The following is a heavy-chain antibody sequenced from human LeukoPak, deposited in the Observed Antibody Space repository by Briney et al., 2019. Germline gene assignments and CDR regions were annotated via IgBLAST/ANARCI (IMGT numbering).Heavy chain of an antibody. CDR1: GFTFSNYW. CDR3: ARGPYSSSWYED. D-gene: IGHD6-13*01. CDR2: IKQDGSEK. V-gene: IGHV3-7*01. Sequence: GGSLRLSCAASGFTFSNYWMNWVRQAPGKGLEWVANIKQDGSEKYYVDSVKGRFTISRDNAKNSLYLQMNSLRAEDTAVYYCARGPYSSSWYEDWGQGTLVTVSS. J-gene: IGHJ4*02.